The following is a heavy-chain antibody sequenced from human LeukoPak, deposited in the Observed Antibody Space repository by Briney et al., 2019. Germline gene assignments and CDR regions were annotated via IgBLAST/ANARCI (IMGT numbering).Heavy chain of an antibody. D-gene: IGHD3-9*01. CDR3: ARRSDISASPNWFDP. CDR1: GYRFLNHW. CDR2: IHSDDSDT. V-gene: IGHV5-51*01. J-gene: IGHJ5*02. Sequence: GESLKISCKASGYRFLNHWIGWVRPMPGKGLEWMGIIHSDDSDTRYSPSFRGHVTMSVDKSATTAYLQWDTLKASDTAIYYCARRSDISASPNWFDPWGQGTLVIVSS.